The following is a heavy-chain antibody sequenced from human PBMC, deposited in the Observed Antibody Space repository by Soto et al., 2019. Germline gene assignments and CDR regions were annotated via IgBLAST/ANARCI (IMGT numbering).Heavy chain of an antibody. D-gene: IGHD3-16*02. Sequence: GGSLRLSCAASGFTFSSYSMNWVRQAPGKGLEWVSSISSSSSYIYYADSVKGRFTISRDNAKNSLYLQMNSLRAEDTAVYYCAREGVRVYDYVWGSYRMGPYYFDYWGQGTLVTVSS. V-gene: IGHV3-21*01. CDR1: GFTFSSYS. CDR2: ISSSSSYI. CDR3: AREGVRVYDYVWGSYRMGPYYFDY. J-gene: IGHJ4*02.